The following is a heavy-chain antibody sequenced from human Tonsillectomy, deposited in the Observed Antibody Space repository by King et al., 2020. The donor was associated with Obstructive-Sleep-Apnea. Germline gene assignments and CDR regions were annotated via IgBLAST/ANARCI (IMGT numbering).Heavy chain of an antibody. Sequence: VQLVESGGGVVQPGRSLRLSCEASGFSVSKYAMHWVRQAPGKGLEWVAVISDDGRFKFYADSVKGRVTISRDTSKNTLYLQMDSLRTEDTAVYYCARERSSGWFLWDYWGQGTLVTVSS. CDR2: ISDDGRFK. J-gene: IGHJ4*02. CDR3: ARERSSGWFLWDY. D-gene: IGHD6-19*01. V-gene: IGHV3-30*04. CDR1: GFSVSKYA.